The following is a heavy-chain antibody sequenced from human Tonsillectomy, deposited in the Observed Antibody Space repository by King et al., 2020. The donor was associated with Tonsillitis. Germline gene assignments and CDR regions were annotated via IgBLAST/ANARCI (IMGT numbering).Heavy chain of an antibody. CDR2: IYHAGST. CDR1: GGSISSSNYY. J-gene: IGHJ4*02. CDR3: ARFRYFDSSASSYYFDS. D-gene: IGHD3-22*01. Sequence: LQLQESGPGLVKPSETLSLTCTVSGGSISSSNYYWAWIRQPPGKGLEWIGSIYHAGSTYYNPSLKSRVTISVDTSKNQFSLKLSSVTAADTAVYYCARFRYFDSSASSYYFDSWGQGTLVTVSS. V-gene: IGHV4-39*01.